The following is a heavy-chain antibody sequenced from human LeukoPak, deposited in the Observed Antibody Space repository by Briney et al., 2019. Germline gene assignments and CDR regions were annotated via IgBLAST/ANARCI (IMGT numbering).Heavy chain of an antibody. CDR2: ISGSGGST. CDR1: GFTFSSYA. J-gene: IGHJ5*02. CDR3: AKMRGDILTGYYRGWFDP. D-gene: IGHD3-9*01. V-gene: IGHV3-23*01. Sequence: GGSLRLSCAASGFTFSSYAMSWVRQAPGKGLEWVSAISGSGGSTYYADSVKGRLTISRDNSKNTLYLQMNSLRAEDTAVYHCAKMRGDILTGYYRGWFDPWGQGTLVTVSS.